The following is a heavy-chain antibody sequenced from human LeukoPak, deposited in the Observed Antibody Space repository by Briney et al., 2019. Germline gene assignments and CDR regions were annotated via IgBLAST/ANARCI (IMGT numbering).Heavy chain of an antibody. D-gene: IGHD3-3*01. Sequence: SQTLSLTCTVSGGSISSSSYYWGWLRQPPGTGLEGIGSIYYSGSTYYNPSLKSRVTISVDTSKNQFSLKLSSVTAADTAVYYCASSGVAINWFDPWGQGTLVTVSS. J-gene: IGHJ5*02. CDR2: IYYSGST. V-gene: IGHV4-39*07. CDR3: ASSGVAINWFDP. CDR1: GGSISSSSYY.